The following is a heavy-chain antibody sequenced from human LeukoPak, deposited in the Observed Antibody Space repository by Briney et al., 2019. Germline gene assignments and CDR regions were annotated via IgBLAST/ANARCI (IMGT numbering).Heavy chain of an antibody. J-gene: IGHJ3*02. D-gene: IGHD4-17*01. CDR2: ISTYNGDT. CDR3: ARVYGDYDNDAFDI. CDR1: GYTFTTYG. V-gene: IGHV1-18*01. Sequence: EASVKVSCKASGYTFTTYGISWVRQAPGQGLDWMGWISTYNGDTNYAQKLQGRVTMTTDTSTSTAYMELRSLRSDDTAVYYCARVYGDYDNDAFDIWGQGTMVTVSS.